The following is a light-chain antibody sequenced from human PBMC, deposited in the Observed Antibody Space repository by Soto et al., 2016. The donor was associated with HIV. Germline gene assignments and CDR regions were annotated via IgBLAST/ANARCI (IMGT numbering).Light chain of an antibody. V-gene: IGKV2-28*01. J-gene: IGKJ5*01. CDR3: MQGSYWPPIT. Sequence: DILMTQSPLSLPVTPGEPASISCRSSQSLLHSYGCNYLDWYLQKPGQSPQFLIYLGSNRASGVPDRFSGSGSGTDFTLKISRVEAEDVGIYYCMQGSYWPPITFGQGTRLEIK. CDR2: LGS. CDR1: QSLLHSYGCNY.